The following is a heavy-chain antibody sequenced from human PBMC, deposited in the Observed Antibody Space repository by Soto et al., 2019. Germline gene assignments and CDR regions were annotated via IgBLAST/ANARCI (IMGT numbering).Heavy chain of an antibody. CDR2: TYWDDDK. CDR3: AHFTSLNNVRWS. J-gene: IGHJ4*02. V-gene: IGHV2-5*02. D-gene: IGHD1-20*01. CDR1: GFSLTTSGVG. Sequence: QITLKESGPTLVKPTQTLTLTCTFSGFSLTTSGVGGVWIRQPPGKALEWLALTYWDDDKRYSPSLRSRLTITKDISRNHVVLSMANMDPVDTGTYYCAHFTSLNNVRWSWGQGTLFTVSS.